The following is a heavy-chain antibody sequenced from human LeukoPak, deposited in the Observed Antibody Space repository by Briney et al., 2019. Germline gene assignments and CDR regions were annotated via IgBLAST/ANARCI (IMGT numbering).Heavy chain of an antibody. CDR1: GDSVSSNSAA. J-gene: IGHJ6*02. CDR2: TDYRSKWYN. V-gene: IGHV6-1*01. Sequence: SQTLSLTCAISGDSVSSNSAAWNWIRQSPSRGLEWLGSTDYRSKWYNDYAVSVKSRITINPDTSKNQFSLQLNSVTPEDTAVYYCARDRLWFGELPERYYYYYGMDVWGQGTTVTVSS. D-gene: IGHD3-10*01. CDR3: ARDRLWFGELPERYYYYYGMDV.